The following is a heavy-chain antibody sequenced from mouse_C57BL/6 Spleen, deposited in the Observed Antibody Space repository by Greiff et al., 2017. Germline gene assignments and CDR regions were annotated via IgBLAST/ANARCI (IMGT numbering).Heavy chain of an antibody. Sequence: EVQLQESGPELVKPGASVKISCKASGYSFTGYFMNWVKQSHGKSLEWIGRINPYNGDTFYNQKFKGKATLTVDKSSSTAHMELLSLTSEDFAVYYCARGRGIYYDYDYYAMDYWGQGTSVTVSS. CDR3: ARGRGIYYDYDYYAMDY. D-gene: IGHD2-4*01. V-gene: IGHV1-37*01. CDR1: GYSFTGYF. J-gene: IGHJ4*01. CDR2: INPYNGDT.